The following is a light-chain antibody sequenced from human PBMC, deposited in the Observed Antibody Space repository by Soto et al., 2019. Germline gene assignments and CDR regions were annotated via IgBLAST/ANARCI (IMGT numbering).Light chain of an antibody. CDR2: SYD. J-gene: IGLJ1*01. CDR3: AAWDASLNGYV. CDR1: SSNIGGNT. V-gene: IGLV1-44*01. Sequence: QCVLTHPASGSGAPGQRGTITSSTSSSNIGGNTVNWYQQVPGTAPKLLIYSYDQRPSGVPDRFSGSKSGTSASLAISGLQSEDEADYYCAAWDASLNGYVFGTGTKVTVL.